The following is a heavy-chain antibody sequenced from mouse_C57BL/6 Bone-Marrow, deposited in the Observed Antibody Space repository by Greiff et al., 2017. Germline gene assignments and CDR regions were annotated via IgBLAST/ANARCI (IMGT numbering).Heavy chain of an antibody. V-gene: IGHV1-15*01. CDR3: TRVGYHAMDY. Sequence: ESGAELVRPGASVTLSCKASGYTFTDYEMHWVKQTPVHGLEWIGAIDPETGGTAYNQKFKGKAILTADKSSSTAYMELRSLTSEDSAVYYCTRVGYHAMDYWGQGTSVTVSS. CDR1: GYTFTDYE. CDR2: IDPETGGT. J-gene: IGHJ4*01.